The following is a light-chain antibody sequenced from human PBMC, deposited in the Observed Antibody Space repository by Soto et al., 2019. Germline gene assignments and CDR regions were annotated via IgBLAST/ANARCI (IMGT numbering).Light chain of an antibody. V-gene: IGKV1-5*03. Sequence: DIPMTQSPSTLSASVGDRVSITCRASQSLNSWLAWYQQKPGKAPKLLIYKTSTLESGVPSRFSGSGSGTEFTLTISNLQPDDFATYYCQQYNTYSFGHGTKLEIK. CDR3: QQYNTYS. CDR2: KTS. CDR1: QSLNSW. J-gene: IGKJ2*01.